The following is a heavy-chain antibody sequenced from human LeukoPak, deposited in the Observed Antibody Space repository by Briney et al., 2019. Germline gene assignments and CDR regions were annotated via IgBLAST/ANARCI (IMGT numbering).Heavy chain of an antibody. CDR3: ARAQSDSSGYYYVGDY. CDR1: GFTLSDYY. J-gene: IGHJ4*02. CDR2: TRKKAKGYTT. V-gene: IGHV3-72*01. Sequence: PGGSLRLSCAASGFTLSDYYMDWVRQAPGQGLEWVARTRKKAKGYTTEYAASGKGTFTISRDDSKNSVDLQMNSLITEDTAVYYCARAQSDSSGYYYVGDYWGQGTLVTVSS. D-gene: IGHD3-22*01.